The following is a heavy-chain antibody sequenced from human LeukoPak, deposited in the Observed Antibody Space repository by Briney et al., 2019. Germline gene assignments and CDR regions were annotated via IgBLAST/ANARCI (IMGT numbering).Heavy chain of an antibody. D-gene: IGHD4-11*01. CDR3: ARTRATRNFYFDY. CDR1: GYTFTAYY. Sequence: GESLKISCKPSGYTFTAYYIHWVRQAPGQGLEWMGWINPNTGGTRFAQKFQGRVTMTRDTSIYTAYMELSRLDADDTAVYYCARTRATRNFYFDYWGQGTLVTVSS. J-gene: IGHJ4*02. CDR2: INPNTGGT. V-gene: IGHV1-2*02.